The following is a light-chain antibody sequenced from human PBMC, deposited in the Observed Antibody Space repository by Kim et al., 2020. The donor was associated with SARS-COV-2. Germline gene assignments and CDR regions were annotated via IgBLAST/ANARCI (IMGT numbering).Light chain of an antibody. CDR2: LGS. CDR3: MQSLETPVT. Sequence: DIVMTQSPLSLPVTPGEPASISCRSSRSLLFSDGNNYVDWYLQKPGQSPQLLIYLGSNRASGVPDRFNGSGSGTDFTLEISRVEAEDVGVYYCMQSLETPVTFGGGTKVDIK. V-gene: IGKV2-28*01. CDR1: RSLLFSDGNNY. J-gene: IGKJ4*01.